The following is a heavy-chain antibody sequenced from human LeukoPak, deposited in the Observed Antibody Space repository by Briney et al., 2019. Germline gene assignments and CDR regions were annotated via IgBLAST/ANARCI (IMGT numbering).Heavy chain of an antibody. CDR1: GFTVSSNY. CDR2: IYSGGST. D-gene: IGHD3-9*01. Sequence: GGSLRLSCAASGFTVSSNYMSWVRQAPGKGLEWVSVIYSGGSTYYADSVKGRFTISRDNSKNTLYLQMNSLRAEDTAVYYCASNPVRASGSYPIRYFDWYYYYYGMDVWGQGTTVTASS. J-gene: IGHJ6*02. V-gene: IGHV3-66*01. CDR3: ASNPVRASGSYPIRYFDWYYYYYGMDV.